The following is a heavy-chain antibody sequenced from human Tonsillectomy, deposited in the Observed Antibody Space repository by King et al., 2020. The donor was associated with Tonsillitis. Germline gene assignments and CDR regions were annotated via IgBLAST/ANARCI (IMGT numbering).Heavy chain of an antibody. D-gene: IGHD2-8*02. CDR1: GFTFSDYY. CDR3: GREYWGAFDI. Sequence: QVQLVESGGGLVKPGGSLRLSCAASGFTFSDYYMSWIRQAPGKGLEWTSFINPSVSNTNYLDSVRGRFTISRDNAKNSMFLQMNSLRAEDTGVYYCGREYWGAFDIWGQGTMVTVSS. J-gene: IGHJ3*02. V-gene: IGHV3-11*06. CDR2: INPSVSNT.